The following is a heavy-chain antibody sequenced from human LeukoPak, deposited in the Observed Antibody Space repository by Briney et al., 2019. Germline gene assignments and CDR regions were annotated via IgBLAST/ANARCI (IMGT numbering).Heavy chain of an antibody. CDR3: ARGASVGATSEFGY. D-gene: IGHD1-26*01. CDR1: GYTFTSYY. V-gene: IGHV1-2*02. J-gene: IGHJ4*02. CDR2: INPNSGGT. Sequence: ASVKVSCKASGYTFTSYYMHWVRQAPGQGLEWMGWINPNSGGTNYAQKFQGRVTMTRDTSISTAYMELSRLRSDDTAVYYCARGASVGATSEFGYWGQGTLVTVSS.